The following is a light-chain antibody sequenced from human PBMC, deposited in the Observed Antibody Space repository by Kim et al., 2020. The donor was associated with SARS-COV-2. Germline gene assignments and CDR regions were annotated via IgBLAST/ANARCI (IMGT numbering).Light chain of an antibody. Sequence: ASVGDRVTITCRASQSISSWLAWYQQKPGKAPKLLIYKASSLESGVPSRFSGSGSGTEFTLTISSLQPDDFATYYCQQYNSYLYTFGQGTKVDIK. CDR2: KAS. J-gene: IGKJ2*01. CDR3: QQYNSYLYT. V-gene: IGKV1-5*03. CDR1: QSISSW.